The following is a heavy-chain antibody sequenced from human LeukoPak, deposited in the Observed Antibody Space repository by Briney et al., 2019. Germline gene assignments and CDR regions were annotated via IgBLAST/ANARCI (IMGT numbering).Heavy chain of an antibody. J-gene: IGHJ4*02. V-gene: IGHV3-7*01. D-gene: IGHD2-2*01. CDR3: ASDNAA. CDR1: GFTFSSYW. CDR2: IQPDGGEK. Sequence: PGGSLRLSCADSGFTFSSYWMSWVRQAPGKGLEWVATIQPDGGEKYYVDSVKGRFTISRDNAKNSLHLQMNSLSAEGTAVYYCASDNAAWGQGTPVTVSS.